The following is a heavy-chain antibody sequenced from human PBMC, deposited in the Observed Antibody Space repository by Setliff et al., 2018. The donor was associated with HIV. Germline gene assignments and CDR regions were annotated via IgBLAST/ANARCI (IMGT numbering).Heavy chain of an antibody. V-gene: IGHV4-59*11. CDR1: GASISSHY. CDR2: IYYSETT. Sequence: SETLSLTCTVSGASISSHYWSWIRQSPGKGLEWIGSIYYSETTNNNPSLKSRVTISVDTSKNQLSLKLRSVTAADTAVYYCARDPGGLYCRSTSCQGGCFDPWGQGTLVPSPQ. J-gene: IGHJ5*02. CDR3: ARDPGGLYCRSTSCQGGCFDP. D-gene: IGHD2-2*01.